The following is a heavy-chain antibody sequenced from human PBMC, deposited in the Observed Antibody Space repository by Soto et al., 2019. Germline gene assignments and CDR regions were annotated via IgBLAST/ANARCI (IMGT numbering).Heavy chain of an antibody. CDR3: AGSSDDGRDN. Sequence: DVQLVESGGGLVKPGGSLRLSCAAYGFSLSDYSMNWIRQAPGKGLEWVASISSSSSFIHYAESMKGRFTISRDNAKNSLYLQMNSLSAEDTAVYYCAGSSDDGRDNWGQGTLVTVSS. J-gene: IGHJ4*02. CDR1: GFSLSDYS. D-gene: IGHD1-26*01. CDR2: ISSSSSFI. V-gene: IGHV3-21*01.